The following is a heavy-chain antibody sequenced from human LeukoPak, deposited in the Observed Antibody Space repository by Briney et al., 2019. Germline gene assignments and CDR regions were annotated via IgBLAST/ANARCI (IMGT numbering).Heavy chain of an antibody. D-gene: IGHD3-3*01. CDR2: IYSGGTT. V-gene: IGHV3-53*01. CDR1: GFTVSGNY. Sequence: GGSLRLSCAVSGFTVSGNYMSWVRQAPGKGLEWVSLIYSGGTTYYADSVKGRFTISRDNSKNTLYLQMNSLRAEDTAVYYCARDGGAITIFGVVYPFDYWGQGTLVTVSS. J-gene: IGHJ4*02. CDR3: ARDGGAITIFGVVYPFDY.